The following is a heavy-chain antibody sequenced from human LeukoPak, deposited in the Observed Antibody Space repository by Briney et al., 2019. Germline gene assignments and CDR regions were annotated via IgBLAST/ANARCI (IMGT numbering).Heavy chain of an antibody. J-gene: IGHJ4*02. CDR3: ARGYPDYYDSSSYYGY. Sequence: SETLSLTCTVSGGSISSYYWSWIRQPPGKGLEWIGEINHSGSTNYNPSLKSRVTISVDTSKNQFSLKLSSVTAADTAVYYCARGYPDYYDSSSYYGYWGQGTLVTVSS. V-gene: IGHV4-34*01. CDR2: INHSGST. D-gene: IGHD3-22*01. CDR1: GGSISSYY.